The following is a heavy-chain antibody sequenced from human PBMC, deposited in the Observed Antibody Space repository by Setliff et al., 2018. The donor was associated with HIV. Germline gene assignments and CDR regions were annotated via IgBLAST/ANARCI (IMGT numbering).Heavy chain of an antibody. V-gene: IGHV3-21*01. CDR3: ARDSSTAEGGGDNFFDY. CDR1: GFTFSNYW. Sequence: GGSLRLSCAASGFTFSNYWMSWVRQAPGKGLEWVSSISSGSSYIYYPDSVKGRFTISRDNAKNSLYLRMNSLRADDTAVYYCARDSSTAEGGGDNFFDYWGRGTLVTVSS. D-gene: IGHD2-21*01. J-gene: IGHJ4*02. CDR2: ISSGSSYI.